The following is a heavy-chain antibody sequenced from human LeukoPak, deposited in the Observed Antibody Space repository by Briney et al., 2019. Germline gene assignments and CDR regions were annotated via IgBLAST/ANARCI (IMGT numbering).Heavy chain of an antibody. CDR1: GFTFSSYA. V-gene: IGHV3-23*01. CDR2: ISGSGGST. Sequence: PGGSLRLSCAASGFTFSSYAMSWVRQAPGKGLEWVSAISGSGGSTYYADSVKGRFTISRDNSKNTLYLQMNSLRAEDTAVYYCAKGTGSDRRVIGGRFDYWGQGTLVTVSS. CDR3: AKGTGSDRRVIGGRFDY. J-gene: IGHJ4*02. D-gene: IGHD3-10*01.